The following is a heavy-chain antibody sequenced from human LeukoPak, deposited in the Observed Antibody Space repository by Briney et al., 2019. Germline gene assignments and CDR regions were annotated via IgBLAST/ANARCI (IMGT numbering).Heavy chain of an antibody. CDR3: ARHPYYDSRAYYVY. CDR2: ISTYNGKT. D-gene: IGHD3-22*01. V-gene: IGHV1-18*01. Sequence: GASVKVSCKASGYTFSSYSISWVRQAPGQGLEWMGWISTYNGKTDYALKFQGRVTMTTDTSTTTAYMELRSLTSDDTAVYYCARHPYYDSRAYYVYWGQGTLVTVSS. J-gene: IGHJ4*02. CDR1: GYTFSSYS.